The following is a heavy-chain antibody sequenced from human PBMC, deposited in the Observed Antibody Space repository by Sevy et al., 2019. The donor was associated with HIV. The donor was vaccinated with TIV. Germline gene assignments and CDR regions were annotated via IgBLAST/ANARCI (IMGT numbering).Heavy chain of an antibody. CDR3: ARAPSGSQGPGQYFHY. J-gene: IGHJ1*01. D-gene: IGHD1-26*01. Sequence: ASVKVSCKTSGYRFMSYGISWVRQAPGQGLEWMGWISTFNGDTNAAPKLQGRVTMTTDPSTSTGYMELRSLRSDDTAVYYCARAPSGSQGPGQYFHYWGQGTLVTVSS. V-gene: IGHV1-18*01. CDR1: GYRFMSYG. CDR2: ISTFNGDT.